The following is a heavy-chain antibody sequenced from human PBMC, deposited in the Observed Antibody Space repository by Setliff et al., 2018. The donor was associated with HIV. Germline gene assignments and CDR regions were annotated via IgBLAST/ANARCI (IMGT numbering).Heavy chain of an antibody. CDR1: GYTFINYY. D-gene: IGHD2-15*01. V-gene: IGHV1-46*01. CDR3: AAVRLSHLGYCRSATCYPDY. Sequence: ASVKVSCKASGYTFINYYMHWVRQAPGQGLEWMGIINPRGGNTTYAQMFQGRVTMTRDTSTSTIYMEVSSLRSEDTAVYYCAAVRLSHLGYCRSATCYPDYWGQGTLVTVSS. J-gene: IGHJ4*02. CDR2: INPRGGNT.